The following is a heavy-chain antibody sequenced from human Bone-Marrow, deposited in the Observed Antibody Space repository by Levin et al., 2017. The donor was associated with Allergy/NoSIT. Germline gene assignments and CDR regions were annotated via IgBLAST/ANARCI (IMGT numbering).Heavy chain of an antibody. CDR1: GFSFRSHE. Sequence: GGSLRLSCAASGFSFRSHEMNWIRQAPGKALEWVSFISGSGSLIYYADSVKGRFTISRDNAKNSLHLQMNSLRADDTAIYYCARALVAAVSDFWGQGTLVTVSS. CDR2: ISGSGSLI. CDR3: ARALVAAVSDF. D-gene: IGHD2-15*01. J-gene: IGHJ4*02. V-gene: IGHV3-48*03.